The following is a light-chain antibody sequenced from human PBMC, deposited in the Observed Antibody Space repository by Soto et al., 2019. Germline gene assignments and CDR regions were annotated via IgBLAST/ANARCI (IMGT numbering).Light chain of an antibody. Sequence: QFVLTQPASVSGSPGHSITIFRLGTSNDICCYNYFSWYKQHPGKAPKFMIYDVSNRPSGVSTRFSGSKSGNTASLTISGLQAEDEAYYYCNSYTTSNTRQIVFGTGTKVTVL. CDR3: NSYTTSNTRQIV. V-gene: IGLV2-14*01. CDR2: DVS. J-gene: IGLJ1*01. CDR1: SNDICCYNY.